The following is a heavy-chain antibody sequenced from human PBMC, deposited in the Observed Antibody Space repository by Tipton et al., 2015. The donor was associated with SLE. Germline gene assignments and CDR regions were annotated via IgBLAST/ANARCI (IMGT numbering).Heavy chain of an antibody. Sequence: GLVKPSETLSLTCTVSGGSISTYYWSWIRQPPGKGLEWIGYIYYSGSTNYNPSLKSRVTISVDTSKNQFSLKLSSVTAADTAVYYCARHEAAAAVDYWGQGTLVTVSS. J-gene: IGHJ4*02. V-gene: IGHV4-59*08. CDR2: IYYSGST. D-gene: IGHD6-13*01. CDR3: ARHEAAAAVDY. CDR1: GGSISTYY.